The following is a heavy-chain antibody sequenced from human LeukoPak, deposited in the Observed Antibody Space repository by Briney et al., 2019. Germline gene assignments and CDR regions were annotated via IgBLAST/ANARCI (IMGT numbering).Heavy chain of an antibody. CDR1: VYTFTSYY. Sequence: ASVKVSCKASVYTFTSYYMHWVRQAPGQGLEWMGWINPNSGGTNFAQKFQGRVTMTRDTSISTAYMELSRLRSDDTAVYYCARATAYSSGPGYYYGMDVWGQGTTVTVSS. J-gene: IGHJ6*02. CDR3: ARATAYSSGPGYYYGMDV. CDR2: INPNSGGT. V-gene: IGHV1-2*02. D-gene: IGHD6-19*01.